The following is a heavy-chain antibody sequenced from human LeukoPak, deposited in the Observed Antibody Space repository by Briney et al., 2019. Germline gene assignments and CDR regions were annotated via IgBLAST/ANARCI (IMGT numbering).Heavy chain of an antibody. V-gene: IGHV3-7*01. Sequence: GGSLRLSCAASGFTFSNSWMSWVRQAPGKGLEWVANIKQDGSEKYYVDSVKGRFTISRDNAKNSLYLQMNSLRAEDTAVYYCTTGLVVLLWSGELLPMEDYWGQGTLVTVSS. CDR2: IKQDGSEK. CDR3: TTGLVVLLWSGELLPMEDY. J-gene: IGHJ4*01. CDR1: GFTFSNSW. D-gene: IGHD3-10*01.